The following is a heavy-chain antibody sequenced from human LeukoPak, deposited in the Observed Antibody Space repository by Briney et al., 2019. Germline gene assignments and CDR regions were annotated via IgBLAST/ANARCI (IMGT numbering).Heavy chain of an antibody. V-gene: IGHV3-21*01. J-gene: IGHJ5*02. CDR3: ARVIASTINCFDP. CDR1: GLIFSSYN. D-gene: IGHD5/OR15-5a*01. CDR2: ISSSSTYI. Sequence: TGGSLRLSCAASGLIFSSYNMNWVRQAPGKGLEWVSPISSSSTYIYYADSVKGRFTISRDNAKNSLYLQMNSLRAEDTAVYYCARVIASTINCFDPWGQGTLVTVSS.